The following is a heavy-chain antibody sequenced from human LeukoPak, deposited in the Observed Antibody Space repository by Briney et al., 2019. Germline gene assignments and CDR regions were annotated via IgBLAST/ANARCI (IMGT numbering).Heavy chain of an antibody. D-gene: IGHD6-6*01. CDR1: GASFSGYY. CDR3: ARHNRGSIAARPRWFDP. V-gene: IGHV4-34*01. J-gene: IGHJ5*02. Sequence: SETLSLTCAVYGASFSGYYWSWIRQPPGKGLEWIGEINHSGSTNYNPSLKSRVTISVDTSKNQFSPKLSSVTAADTAVYYCARHNRGSIAARPRWFDPWGQGTLVTVSS. CDR2: INHSGST.